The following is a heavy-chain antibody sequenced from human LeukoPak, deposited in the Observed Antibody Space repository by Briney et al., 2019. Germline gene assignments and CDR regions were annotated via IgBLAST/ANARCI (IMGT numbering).Heavy chain of an antibody. Sequence: GGSLRLSCAASRFSFSIYAMNWVRQAPGKGLEWVSGISGSGGRTYYADSGKGRFTISRDNSKNTLYLEMNSLRAEDTAVYYCAKKTEYITSSSDHWGQGTLVTVSS. V-gene: IGHV3-23*01. J-gene: IGHJ4*02. CDR3: AKKTEYITSSSDH. D-gene: IGHD6-6*01. CDR1: RFSFSIYA. CDR2: ISGSGGRT.